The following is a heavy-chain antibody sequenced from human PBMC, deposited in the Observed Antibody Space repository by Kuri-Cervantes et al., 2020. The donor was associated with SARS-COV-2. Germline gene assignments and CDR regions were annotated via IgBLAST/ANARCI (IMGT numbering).Heavy chain of an antibody. Sequence: GGSLRLSFAASGFTFSSYAMTWVRQAPGKGLEWVSGISESGDIADYADSVKGRFTISRDSSKNTLYLQMDSLKVEDTAAYYCAKGGVLGQTLHFWGQGTLVTVSS. J-gene: IGHJ4*02. CDR2: ISESGDIA. D-gene: IGHD3-16*01. CDR1: GFTFSSYA. CDR3: AKGGVLGQTLHF. V-gene: IGHV3-23*01.